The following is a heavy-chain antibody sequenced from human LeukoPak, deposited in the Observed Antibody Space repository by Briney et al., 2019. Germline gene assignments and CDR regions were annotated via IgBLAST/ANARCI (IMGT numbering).Heavy chain of an antibody. J-gene: IGHJ4*02. CDR1: GGSISSYY. CDR2: IYYSGGT. D-gene: IGHD3-22*01. CDR3: ARDGLFDSSGYYMDS. Sequence: PSETLSLTCTVSGGSISSYYWSWIRQPPGKGLEWIGYIYYSGGTKYNPSLMSRVTISVDRAQSQFSLSLTSVTAADTAVYYCARDGLFDSSGYYMDSWGQGTLVIVSP. V-gene: IGHV4-59*01.